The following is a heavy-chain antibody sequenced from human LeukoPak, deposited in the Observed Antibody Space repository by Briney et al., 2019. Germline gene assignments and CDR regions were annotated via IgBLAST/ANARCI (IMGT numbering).Heavy chain of an antibody. CDR3: ARRSDSGSYSY. CDR2: IYPGDSDT. V-gene: IGHV5-51*01. J-gene: IGHJ4*02. Sequence: GESLKISCKGSGYSFTSYWIGGARQMPGKGLEWMGIIYPGDSDTRYSPSFQGQVTISADKSISTAYLQWSSLQASDTAMYYCARRSDSGSYSYWGQGTLVTVSS. CDR1: GYSFTSYW. D-gene: IGHD3-10*01.